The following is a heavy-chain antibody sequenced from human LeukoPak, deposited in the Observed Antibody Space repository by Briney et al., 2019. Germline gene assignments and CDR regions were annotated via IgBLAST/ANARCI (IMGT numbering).Heavy chain of an antibody. J-gene: IGHJ6*04. CDR1: GYTFTSYG. D-gene: IGHD1-1*01. V-gene: IGHV1-18*04. CDR2: ISAYNGNT. CDR3: ARRRTTGTRLLYYYYGMDV. Sequence: ASVKVSCKASGYTFTSYGISWVRQAPGQGLEWMGWISAYNGNTNYAQKLQGRVTMTTDTSTSTAYMELRSQRSDDTAVYYCARRRTTGTRLLYYYYGMDVWGKGTTVTVSS.